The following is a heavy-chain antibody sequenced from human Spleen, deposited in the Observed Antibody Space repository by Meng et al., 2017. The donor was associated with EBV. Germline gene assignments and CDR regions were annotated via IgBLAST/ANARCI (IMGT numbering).Heavy chain of an antibody. J-gene: IGHJ4*02. D-gene: IGHD2-15*01. CDR3: ARAGYHRPASEY. V-gene: IGHV4-4*02. CDR1: RGFITSGDW. CDR2: IHHSGGT. Sequence: QVQLRESGRGLVRPSGTLSLTCAVSRGFITSGDWWSWVRQSPGKGLEWIGEIHHSGGTSYNPSLKSRVTISLDMSKDQFSLRLSSVTAADTAVYYCARAGYHRPASEYWGQGTLVTVSS.